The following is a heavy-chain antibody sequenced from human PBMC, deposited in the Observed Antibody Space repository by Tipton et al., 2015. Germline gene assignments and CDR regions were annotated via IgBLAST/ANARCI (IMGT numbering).Heavy chain of an antibody. D-gene: IGHD6-13*01. V-gene: IGHV3-30*03. CDR1: GFTLRSYG. CDR2: ISYDGSKK. Sequence: SLRLSCSAAGFTLRSYGIHWVRQAPGEGLEGVAVISYDGSKKYYADSVRGRFTISRDNSKNTLYLQMNSLRAEDTAVYYCARGAGNSSTWDFDYWGQGSLVTVSS. J-gene: IGHJ4*02. CDR3: ARGAGNSSTWDFDY.